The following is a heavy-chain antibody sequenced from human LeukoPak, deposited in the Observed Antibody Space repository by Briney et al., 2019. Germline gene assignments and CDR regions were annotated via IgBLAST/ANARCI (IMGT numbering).Heavy chain of an antibody. CDR1: GFTFSSYW. Sequence: GGSLRLSCAASGFTFSSYWMHWVRQVPGKGLVWVSRIGTDGSSTAYADYVKGRFTISRDNAKNTLFLQMNSLRAEDTAVYYCARDKYGGNSNAFDIWGQGTLVTVSS. CDR2: IGTDGSST. J-gene: IGHJ3*02. D-gene: IGHD4-23*01. CDR3: ARDKYGGNSNAFDI. V-gene: IGHV3-74*03.